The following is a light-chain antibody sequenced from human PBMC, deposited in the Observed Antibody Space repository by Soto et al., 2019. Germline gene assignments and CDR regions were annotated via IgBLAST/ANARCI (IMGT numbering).Light chain of an antibody. J-gene: IGKJ1*01. V-gene: IGKV1-5*01. CDR3: QQYDNYSWT. CDR2: DAS. Sequence: DIQLTRSPSTLSASVGDRVTITCRASQSIRYALAWYQQEPGKAPKVLVYDASILASGVSSRFSGSGSGTEFTLTISGLRPDDFVDYYCQQYDNYSWTFGQGTRV. CDR1: QSIRYA.